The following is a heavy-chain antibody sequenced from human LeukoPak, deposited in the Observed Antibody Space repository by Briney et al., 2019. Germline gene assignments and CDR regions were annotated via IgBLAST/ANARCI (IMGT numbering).Heavy chain of an antibody. Sequence: TGGSLRLSCAASGFTSSAIHWVRQSPGKGLEWLAIVSFDGAYRYYADSVKGRFTISRDISKNTFYLQMSSLTADDAALYYCAKDQQGGAGSGRFDYWGQGTLVTVSS. CDR1: GFTSSA. CDR3: AKDQQGGAGSGRFDY. D-gene: IGHD3-10*01. J-gene: IGHJ4*02. V-gene: IGHV3-30*04. CDR2: VSFDGAYR.